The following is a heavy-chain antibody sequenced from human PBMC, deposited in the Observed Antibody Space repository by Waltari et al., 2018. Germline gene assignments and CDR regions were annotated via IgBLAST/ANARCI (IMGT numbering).Heavy chain of an antibody. CDR3: ASLPGGYYDSSGRRGY. Sequence: QVQLVQSGAEVKKPGSSVKVSCKASGGTFSSYAISWVRQAPGQGLEWMGGISAIFGTANYAQKFQGRVTITADESTSTAYMELSSLRSEDMAVYYCASLPGGYYDSSGRRGYWGQGTLVTVSS. CDR1: GGTFSSYA. CDR2: ISAIFGTA. V-gene: IGHV1-69*01. J-gene: IGHJ4*02. D-gene: IGHD3-22*01.